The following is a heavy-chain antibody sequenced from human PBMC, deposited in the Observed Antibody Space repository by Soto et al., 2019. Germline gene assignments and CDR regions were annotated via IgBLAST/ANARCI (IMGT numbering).Heavy chain of an antibody. Sequence: GGSLRLSCAASGFTFTTYAMRWVRQAPGKGLEWVSAISASGDITYYADSVKGRFTISRDSSKNTLYLQMNGPRAEDTAIYYRAKDSNLIPWGSNHWGQGTLVTVSS. CDR1: GFTFTTYA. CDR3: AKDSNLIPWGSNH. CDR2: ISASGDIT. J-gene: IGHJ5*02. D-gene: IGHD3-10*01. V-gene: IGHV3-23*01.